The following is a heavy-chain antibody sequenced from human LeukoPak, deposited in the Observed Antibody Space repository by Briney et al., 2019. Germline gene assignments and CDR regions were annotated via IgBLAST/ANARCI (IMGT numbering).Heavy chain of an antibody. D-gene: IGHD6-13*01. CDR2: IYPGDSDT. Sequence: GESLKISCKGSGYSFTSYWIGWVRQMPGKGLEWMGIIYPGDSDTRYSPSFQGQVTISADKSISTAYLQWSSLKASDTAMYYCARLNSSWYVDYYYYMDVWGKGTTVTVSS. CDR1: GYSFTSYW. V-gene: IGHV5-51*01. J-gene: IGHJ6*03. CDR3: ARLNSSWYVDYYYYMDV.